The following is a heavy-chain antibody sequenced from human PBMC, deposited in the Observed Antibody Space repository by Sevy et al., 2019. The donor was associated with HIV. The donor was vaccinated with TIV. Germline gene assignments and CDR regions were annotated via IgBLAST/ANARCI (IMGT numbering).Heavy chain of an antibody. Sequence: ASVKVSCKASGYTSTNYGINWVRQAPGQGLEWMGWISVYNDNTKYAQKVQGRITMTTDTSTSTAYMDLRSLRSDDSAVYYCATYRTDNSGWFHFDHWGQGTLVTVSS. CDR1: GYTSTNYG. V-gene: IGHV1-18*04. D-gene: IGHD6-13*01. CDR2: ISVYNDNT. CDR3: ATYRTDNSGWFHFDH. J-gene: IGHJ4*02.